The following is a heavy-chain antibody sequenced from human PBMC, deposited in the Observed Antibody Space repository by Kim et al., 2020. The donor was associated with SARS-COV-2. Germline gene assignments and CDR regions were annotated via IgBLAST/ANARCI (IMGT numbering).Heavy chain of an antibody. CDR3: AKEGGVNTAYFSAMDV. Sequence: GGSLRLSCAASGFTFTNHAMAWVRQAPGKGLEWVSSISGSSERTYYTGSVKGRFTISRDNSGNALYLEMTSLRAEDTAVYYCAKEGGVNTAYFSAMDVWG. D-gene: IGHD4-17*01. J-gene: IGHJ6*01. CDR2: ISGSSERT. V-gene: IGHV3-23*01. CDR1: GFTFTNHA.